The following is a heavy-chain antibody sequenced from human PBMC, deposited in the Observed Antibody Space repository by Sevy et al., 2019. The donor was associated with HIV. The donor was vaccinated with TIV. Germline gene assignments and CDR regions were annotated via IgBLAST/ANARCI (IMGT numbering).Heavy chain of an antibody. CDR2: ISFDGNSK. Sequence: GGSLRLSCAASGFTFNTYGMHWVRQAPGKGLEWAAVISFDGNSKDYADSVKGRLTISRDNSKNTLYLQMNSLRAEDTAVYYCAKSYASGNYYNVAKDSWGQGTLVTVSS. CDR1: GFTFNTYG. J-gene: IGHJ4*02. CDR3: AKSYASGNYYNVAKDS. D-gene: IGHD3-10*01. V-gene: IGHV3-30*18.